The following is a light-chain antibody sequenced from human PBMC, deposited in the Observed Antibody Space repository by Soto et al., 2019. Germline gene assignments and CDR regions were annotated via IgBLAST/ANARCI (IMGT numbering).Light chain of an antibody. CDR2: GAS. V-gene: IGKV3-15*01. J-gene: IGKJ1*01. Sequence: EIVMTLSPATVSVTTREIAALSFMASQSVSSNLAWYQQKPGQAPRLLIYGASTRATGIPARFSGSGSGTEFTLTISSLQSEDFAVYYCQQYNNWPPWRFGQGTNVDI. CDR1: QSVSSN. CDR3: QQYNNWPPWR.